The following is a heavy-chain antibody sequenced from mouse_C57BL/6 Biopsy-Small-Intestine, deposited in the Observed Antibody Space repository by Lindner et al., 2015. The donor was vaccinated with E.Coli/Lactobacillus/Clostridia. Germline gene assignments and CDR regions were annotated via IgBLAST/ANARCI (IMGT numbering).Heavy chain of an antibody. V-gene: IGHV1-42*01. Sequence: VQLQESGPELVKSGASVKISCKASGYSFTGNHLNWVKQSPEKSLEWIGEINPSTGGATYNQKFGAKVTLTIDRSSRTTYMQFKSLTSDDSAVYYCARREVYYFDYWGQGTTLTVSS. CDR3: ARREVYYFDY. CDR1: GYSFTGNH. J-gene: IGHJ2*01. CDR2: INPSTGGA.